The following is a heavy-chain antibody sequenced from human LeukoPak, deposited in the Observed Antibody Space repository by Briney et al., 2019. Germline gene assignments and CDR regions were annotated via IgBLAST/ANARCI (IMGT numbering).Heavy chain of an antibody. Sequence: GGSLRLSCAASGFTFSSYSMNWVRQAPGKGLEWVSSISSSSSYIYYADSVKGRFTISRDNAKNSLHLQMNSLRAEDTAVYYCARDTQHIVVVPAAMTYYYYYMDVWGKGTTVTVSS. CDR2: ISSSSSYI. D-gene: IGHD2-2*01. V-gene: IGHV3-21*01. CDR1: GFTFSSYS. CDR3: ARDTQHIVVVPAAMTYYYYYMDV. J-gene: IGHJ6*03.